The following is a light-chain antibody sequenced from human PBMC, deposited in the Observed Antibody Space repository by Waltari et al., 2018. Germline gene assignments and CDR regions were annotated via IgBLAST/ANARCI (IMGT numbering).Light chain of an antibody. J-gene: IGKJ2*01. V-gene: IGKV2-28*01. CDR2: LTS. Sequence: DIVMTHSALFLPVTPGEPASISCRSIQSLLHSNGYNYLVWYRQKPGQSPQVLIYLTSNRAYGVPDRFSDSGVGTDFTLKISRVEAEDVWVYYCMQALQTPRTFGQGTKVEIK. CDR3: MQALQTPRT. CDR1: QSLLHSNGYNY.